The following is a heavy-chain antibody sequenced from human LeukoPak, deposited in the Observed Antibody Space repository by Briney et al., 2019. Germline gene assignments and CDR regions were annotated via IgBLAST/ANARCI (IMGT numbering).Heavy chain of an antibody. J-gene: IGHJ6*03. CDR1: GGSISSGDYY. V-gene: IGHV4-31*03. CDR2: IYYSGSS. D-gene: IGHD4-11*01. Sequence: SETLSLTCTVSGGSISSGDYYWTWIRQHPGKGLEWIGYIYYSGSSFYNPSLKSRVTMSVDTSKNQFSLKLSSVTAADTAVYFCARAPKGMTTVRYYYYYYMDVWGKGATVTVSS. CDR3: ARAPKGMTTVRYYYYYYMDV.